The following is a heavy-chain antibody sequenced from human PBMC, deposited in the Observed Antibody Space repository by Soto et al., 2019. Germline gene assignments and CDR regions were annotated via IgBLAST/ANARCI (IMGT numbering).Heavy chain of an antibody. V-gene: IGHV3-21*01. D-gene: IGHD6-19*01. CDR3: ARVSGAGDFDY. J-gene: IGHJ4*02. CDR2: ISSSSSYI. CDR1: GFTFSSYS. Sequence: EVQLVESGGGLVKPGRSLRLSCAASGFTFSSYSMNWVRQAPGKGLEWVSSISSSSSYIYYADSVKGRFTISRDNAKNSLYLQMNSLRAEDTAVYYCARVSGAGDFDYWGQGTLVTVSS.